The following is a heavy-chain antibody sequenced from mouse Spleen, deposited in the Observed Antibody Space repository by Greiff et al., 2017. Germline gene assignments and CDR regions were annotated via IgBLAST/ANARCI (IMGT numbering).Heavy chain of an antibody. J-gene: IGHJ3*01. V-gene: IGHV5-12*02. Sequence: DVKLVESGGGLVQPGGSLKLSCATSGFTFSDYYMYWVRQTPEKRLEWVAYISNGGGSTYYPDTVKGRFTISRDNAKNTLYLQMSRLKSEDTAMYYCARGDYGNYWGQGTLVTVSA. D-gene: IGHD2-1*01. CDR3: ARGDYGNY. CDR2: ISNGGGST. CDR1: GFTFSDYY.